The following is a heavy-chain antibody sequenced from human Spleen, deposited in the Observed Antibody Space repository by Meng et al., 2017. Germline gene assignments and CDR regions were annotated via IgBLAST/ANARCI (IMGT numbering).Heavy chain of an antibody. J-gene: IGHJ4*02. CDR3: VKHSSDWSLDS. V-gene: IGHV1-18*01. D-gene: IGHD6-19*01. CDR2: IHPSGHP. Sequence: QVQLVQSGAEVKKPGASVKVSCKASGYTYTDYQTDWVRQAPGQGLEWMGWIHPSGHPTYAQQFQGRVTMTIDTSTTTASMELRSLRSDDSALYYCVKHSSDWSLDSWGQGTLVTVSS. CDR1: GYTYTDYQ.